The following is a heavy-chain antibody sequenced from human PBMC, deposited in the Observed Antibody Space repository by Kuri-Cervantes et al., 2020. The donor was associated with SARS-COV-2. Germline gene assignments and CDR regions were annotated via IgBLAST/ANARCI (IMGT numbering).Heavy chain of an antibody. CDR2: LSYTGST. CDR3: ARAYGFLRYIYYMDV. D-gene: IGHD4-17*01. Sequence: SETLSLTCAVSGDSFSSIDYYWAWIRQPPGKGLEWIASLSYTGSTFYNPSLKSRVTISVDTSKNQLSLTLSSVTAADTAVYYCARAYGFLRYIYYMDVWGRGTTVTVSS. V-gene: IGHV4-39*01. CDR1: GDSFSSIDYY. J-gene: IGHJ6*03.